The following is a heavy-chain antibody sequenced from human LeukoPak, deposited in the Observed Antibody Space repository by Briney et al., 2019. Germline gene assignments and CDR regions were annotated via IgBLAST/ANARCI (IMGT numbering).Heavy chain of an antibody. V-gene: IGHV6-1*01. D-gene: IGHD3-10*01. Sequence: SQTLSLTCAISGDSVSSTGPAWYWIRQSPSRGLEWLGRTYYRSRWFNDYAVSVKSRITINPDTSKNQFSLQLNSVTPGDTAVYYCARDPSGDQGLDYWGQGTLVTVSS. J-gene: IGHJ4*02. CDR2: TYYRSRWFN. CDR3: ARDPSGDQGLDY. CDR1: GDSVSSTGPA.